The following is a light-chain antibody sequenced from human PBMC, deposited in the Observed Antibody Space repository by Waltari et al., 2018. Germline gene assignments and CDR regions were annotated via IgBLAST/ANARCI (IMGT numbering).Light chain of an antibody. CDR1: QSISKY. CDR2: HAS. V-gene: IGKV3-20*01. J-gene: IGKJ1*01. CDR3: QHYESLPVT. Sequence: EIVLTQSPGTLSLSSGERATLSCRTSQSISKYLAWYQQKPGQAPRLLIYHASSRATGIPDRFSGSGSGTDFSLTSSRLEPEDFAVYYCQHYESLPVTFGQGTKVEIK.